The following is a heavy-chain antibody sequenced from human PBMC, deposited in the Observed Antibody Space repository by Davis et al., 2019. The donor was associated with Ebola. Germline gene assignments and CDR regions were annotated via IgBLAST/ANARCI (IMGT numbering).Heavy chain of an antibody. D-gene: IGHD5-12*01. Sequence: PSETLSLTCSVSGGSVTSYYWSWIRQTPGKGLEWIGYVYHTGSTNQNPSLKGRVTISVDTSRNQFSLKLSSVTAADTAVYYCAKEQGGPRYSGYYPYGLDVWGQGTTVTVS. J-gene: IGHJ6*02. V-gene: IGHV4-59*02. CDR1: GGSVTSYY. CDR3: AKEQGGPRYSGYYPYGLDV. CDR2: VYHTGST.